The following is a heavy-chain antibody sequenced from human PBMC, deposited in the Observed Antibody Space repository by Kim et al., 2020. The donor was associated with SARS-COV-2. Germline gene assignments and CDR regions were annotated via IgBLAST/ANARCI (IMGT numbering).Heavy chain of an antibody. Sequence: SETLSLTCTVSGGSISSSSYYWGWIRQPPGKGLEWIGSIYYSGSTYYNPSLKSRVTISVDTSKNQFSLKLSSVTAADTAVYYCARTVVPAAMPYYDLWSGYYKAGYYFDYWGQGTLVTVSS. V-gene: IGHV4-39*01. D-gene: IGHD3-3*01. J-gene: IGHJ4*02. CDR2: IYYSGST. CDR3: ARTVVPAAMPYYDLWSGYYKAGYYFDY. CDR1: GGSISSSSYY.